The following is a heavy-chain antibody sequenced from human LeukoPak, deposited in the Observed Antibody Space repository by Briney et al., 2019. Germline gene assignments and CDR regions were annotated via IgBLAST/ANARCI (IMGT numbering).Heavy chain of an antibody. V-gene: IGHV3-30*03. D-gene: IGHD2-8*01. Sequence: GGSLRLSCAASGFTFSSYGMHWVRQAPGKGLEWVAVISYDGSNKYYADSVKGRFTISRDNSKNTLYLQMNSLRAEDTAVYYCASEYNGLWGQGTLVTVSS. CDR3: ASEYNGL. CDR1: GFTFSSYG. CDR2: ISYDGSNK. J-gene: IGHJ4*02.